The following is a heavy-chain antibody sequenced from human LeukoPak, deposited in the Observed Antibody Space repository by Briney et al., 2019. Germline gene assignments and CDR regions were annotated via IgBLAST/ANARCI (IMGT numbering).Heavy chain of an antibody. Sequence: GGSLRLSCAASGFTFSSYAMSWVRQAPGKGLEWVANIKNDGTVKNYVDSVKGRFTISRDNAKNSLYLQMNSLRAEDTAVYYCAKDSYSKGDYWGQGVLVTVSS. D-gene: IGHD6-13*01. J-gene: IGHJ4*02. CDR3: AKDSYSKGDY. CDR2: IKNDGTVK. V-gene: IGHV3-7*01. CDR1: GFTFSSYA.